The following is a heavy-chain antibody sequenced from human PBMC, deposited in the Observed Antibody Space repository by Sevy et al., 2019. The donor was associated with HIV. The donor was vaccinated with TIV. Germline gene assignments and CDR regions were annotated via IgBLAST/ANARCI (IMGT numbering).Heavy chain of an antibody. CDR1: GFTFSSYE. CDR3: EREGYCRSTSCETSYYYYGMDV. V-gene: IGHV3-48*03. J-gene: IGHJ6*02. CDR2: ISSSGSTI. Sequence: GGSLRLSCAASGFTFSSYEMNWVRQAPGKGLEWVSYISSSGSTIYYADSVKGRFTISRDNAKNSLYLQMNSLRAEDTAVYYCEREGYCRSTSCETSYYYYGMDVWGQGTTVTVSS. D-gene: IGHD2-2*01.